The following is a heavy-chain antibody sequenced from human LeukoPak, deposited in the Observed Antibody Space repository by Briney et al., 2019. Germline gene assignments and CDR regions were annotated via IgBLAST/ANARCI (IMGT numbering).Heavy chain of an antibody. CDR3: ARRGVPYYYYYYMDV. CDR2: ISSTSSYI. CDR1: GFTFSSYN. J-gene: IGHJ6*03. Sequence: PGGSLRLSCAASGFTFSSYNMNWVRQAPGKGLEWVSSISSTSSYINYADSVKGRFTISRDKAKNSLYLQMNSLRAEDTAVYYCARRGVPYYYYYYMDVWGKGTTVTVSS. D-gene: IGHD3-10*01. V-gene: IGHV3-21*01.